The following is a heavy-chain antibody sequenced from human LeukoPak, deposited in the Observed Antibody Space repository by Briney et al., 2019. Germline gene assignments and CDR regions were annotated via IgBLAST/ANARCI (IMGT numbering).Heavy chain of an antibody. CDR2: IIPILGIA. CDR1: VGTFSSYA. CDR3: ATTTPDSSGYYYFDY. Sequence: SVQVSCKASVGTFSSYAISWVRQAPGQGLEGMGRIIPILGIANYAQKFQGRVTITADKSTSTAYMELSSLRSEDTAVYYCATTTPDSSGYYYFDYWGQGTLVTVSS. J-gene: IGHJ4*02. D-gene: IGHD3-22*01. V-gene: IGHV1-69*04.